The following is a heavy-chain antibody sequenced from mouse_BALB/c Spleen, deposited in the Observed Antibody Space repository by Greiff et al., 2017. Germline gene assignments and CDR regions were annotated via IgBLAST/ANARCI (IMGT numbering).Heavy chain of an antibody. CDR1: GFTFSSYA. V-gene: IGHV5-6-5*01. J-gene: IGHJ4*01. Sequence: EVKLMESGGGLVKPGGSLKLSCAASGFTFSSYAMSWVRQTPEKRLEWVASISSGGSTYYPDSVKGRFTISRDNARNILYLQMSSLRSEDTAMYYCARGWVDYWGQGTSVTVSS. CDR2: ISSGGST. CDR3: ARGWVDY.